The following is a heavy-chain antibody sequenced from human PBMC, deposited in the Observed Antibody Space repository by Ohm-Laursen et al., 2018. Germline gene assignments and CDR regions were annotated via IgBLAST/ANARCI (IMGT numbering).Heavy chain of an antibody. Sequence: SLRLSCAASGFTFSSYSINWVRQAPGKGLEWVSSISSSSSYIYYADSVKGRFTISRDNAKNSLYLQMNSLRAEDTAVYYCARDGGSYQDDVFDIWGQGTMVTVSS. D-gene: IGHD3-16*01. V-gene: IGHV3-21*04. CDR3: ARDGGSYQDDVFDI. CDR1: GFTFSSYS. J-gene: IGHJ3*02. CDR2: ISSSSSYI.